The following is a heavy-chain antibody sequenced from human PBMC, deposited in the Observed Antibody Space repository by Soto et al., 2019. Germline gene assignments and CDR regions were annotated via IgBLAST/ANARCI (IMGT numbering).Heavy chain of an antibody. D-gene: IGHD3-10*01. Sequence: QVQLVQSGAEVKKPGASVRVSCKASGYSFTTYGVTWVRQAPGQGLEWMGWINPRNGDKILAQKFEGRVTLTRDTSVTTAYMDLSSLNSDDTAVYYCARGPFGDSPIDFWGPGTMVSVSS. J-gene: IGHJ3*01. CDR1: GYSFTTYG. CDR2: INPRNGDK. CDR3: ARGPFGDSPIDF. V-gene: IGHV1-2*02.